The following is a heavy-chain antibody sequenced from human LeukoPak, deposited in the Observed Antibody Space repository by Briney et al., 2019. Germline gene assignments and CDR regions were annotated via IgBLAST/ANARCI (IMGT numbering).Heavy chain of an antibody. CDR3: AKDFRIGYSAHFDY. CDR2: IYENGGTT. CDR1: GFTFRSHA. J-gene: IGHJ4*02. D-gene: IGHD2-21*01. V-gene: IGHV3-23*01. Sequence: GGSLRLSCVGSGFTFRSHAMSWVRQAPEKGLEFVSGIYENGGTTYYADSVKGRFSISRDNSKNTLYLQMDSLRGEDTAVYYCAKDFRIGYSAHFDYWGQGALVTVSS.